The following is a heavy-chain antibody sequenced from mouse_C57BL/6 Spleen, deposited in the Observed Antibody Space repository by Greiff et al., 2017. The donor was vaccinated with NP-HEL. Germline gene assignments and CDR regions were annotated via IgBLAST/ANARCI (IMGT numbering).Heavy chain of an antibody. CDR3: ARGGYGYYFDY. Sequence: QVQLKESGAELVKPGASVKISCKASGYAFSSYWMNWVKQRPGKGLEWIGQIYPGDGDTNYNGKFKGKATLTADKSSSTAYMQLSSLTSEDSAVYFCARGGYGYYFDYWGQGTTLTVSS. V-gene: IGHV1-80*01. CDR2: IYPGDGDT. J-gene: IGHJ2*01. D-gene: IGHD1-2*01. CDR1: GYAFSSYW.